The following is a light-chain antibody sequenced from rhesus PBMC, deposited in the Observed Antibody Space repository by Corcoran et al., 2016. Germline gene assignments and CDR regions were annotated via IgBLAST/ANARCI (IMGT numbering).Light chain of an antibody. CDR3: LQHNSYPYS. CDR1: QGISSY. J-gene: IGKJ2*01. Sequence: DIQMTQSPSSLSASVGDTVTITFRASQGISSYLNWFQQKPGKAPKLLIYAASSLESGVPSRFSGSGSGTEITLTISSLQPEDFAAYYCLQHNSYPYSFGQGTKVEIK. V-gene: IGKV1-28*01. CDR2: AAS.